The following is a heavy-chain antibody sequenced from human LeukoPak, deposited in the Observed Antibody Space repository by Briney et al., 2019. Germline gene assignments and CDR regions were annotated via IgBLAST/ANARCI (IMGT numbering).Heavy chain of an antibody. D-gene: IGHD2-2*01. CDR3: AREEYCSSTSCLAFDI. CDR2: ISYDGSNK. J-gene: IGHJ3*02. V-gene: IGHV3-30-3*01. CDR1: GFTFSSYA. Sequence: PGGSLRLSCAASGFTFSSYAMHWVRQAPGKGLEGVAVISYDGSNKYYADSVKGRFTISRDNSKNTLYLQMNSLRAEDTAVYYCAREEYCSSTSCLAFDIWGQGTMVTVSS.